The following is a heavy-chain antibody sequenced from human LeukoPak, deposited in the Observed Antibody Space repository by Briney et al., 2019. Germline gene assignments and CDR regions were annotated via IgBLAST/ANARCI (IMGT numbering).Heavy chain of an antibody. Sequence: GRSLRLSCAASGFTFSSYGMHWVRQAPGKGLGWVAVISYDGSNKYYADSVKGRFTISRDNSKNTLYLQMNSLRAEDTAVYYCAKVPDGDYGVDYWGQGTLVTVSS. CDR3: AKVPDGDYGVDY. CDR1: GFTFSSYG. CDR2: ISYDGSNK. J-gene: IGHJ4*02. V-gene: IGHV3-30*18. D-gene: IGHD4-17*01.